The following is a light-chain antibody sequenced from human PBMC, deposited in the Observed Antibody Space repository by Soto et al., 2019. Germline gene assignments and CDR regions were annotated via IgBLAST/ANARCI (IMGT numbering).Light chain of an antibody. CDR1: SSDVGSYNF. Sequence: QLVLTQPASVSGSPGQSITISCSATSSDVGSYNFVSWYQQHPGKAPKLMIYEGSKRPSGVSNRFSGSKSGNTASLTISGLQAEDEADYYCCSYAGSSTWVFGTGTKLTVL. CDR3: CSYAGSSTWV. V-gene: IGLV2-23*01. CDR2: EGS. J-gene: IGLJ1*01.